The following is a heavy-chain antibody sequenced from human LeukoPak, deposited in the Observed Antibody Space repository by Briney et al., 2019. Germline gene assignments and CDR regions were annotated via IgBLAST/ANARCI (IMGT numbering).Heavy chain of an antibody. J-gene: IGHJ4*02. D-gene: IGHD3-3*01. Sequence: PGGSLRLSCAASGFTFGSYAMSWVRQAPGKGLEWVSAISGSGGSTYYADSVKGRFTISRDNSKNTLYLQMNSLRAEDTAVYYCAKDREGIFGVVIETVFDYWGQGTLATVSS. CDR3: AKDREGIFGVVIETVFDY. V-gene: IGHV3-23*01. CDR1: GFTFGSYA. CDR2: ISGSGGST.